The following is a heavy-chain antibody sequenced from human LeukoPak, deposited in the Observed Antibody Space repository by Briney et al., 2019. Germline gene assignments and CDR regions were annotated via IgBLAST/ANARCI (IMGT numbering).Heavy chain of an antibody. J-gene: IGHJ3*02. CDR2: IYTSGST. CDR1: GGSISSYY. CDR3: ARSAMVRGLWIAFDI. Sequence: SETLSLTCTVSGGSISSYYWCWIRQPAGKGLEWIGRIYTSGSTNYNPSLKSRVTMSVDTSKNQFSLKLSSVTAADTAVYYCARSAMVRGLWIAFDIWGQGTMVTVSS. D-gene: IGHD3-10*01. V-gene: IGHV4-4*07.